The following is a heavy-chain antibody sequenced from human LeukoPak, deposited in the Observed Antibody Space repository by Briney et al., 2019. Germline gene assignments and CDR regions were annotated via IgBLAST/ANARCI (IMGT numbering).Heavy chain of an antibody. D-gene: IGHD3-10*01. CDR2: IKNAGIDT. V-gene: IGHV3-74*01. J-gene: IGHJ6*03. Sequence: GGPLRFSCEASGFAFRNYWLSWVGQAPGKGLVWVSRIKNAGIDTIYADSVKGRFTVSRDNAKNTVYLQMSSLRAEDTAVYYCARGGYGHNMDVWGEGTTVTVSS. CDR3: ARGGYGHNMDV. CDR1: GFAFRNYW.